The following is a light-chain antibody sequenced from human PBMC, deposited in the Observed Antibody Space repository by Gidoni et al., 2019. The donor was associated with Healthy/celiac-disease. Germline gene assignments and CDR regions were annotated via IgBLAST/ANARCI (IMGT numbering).Light chain of an antibody. CDR1: SSNIGSNY. Sequence: QSVLPHPPSASGPPGQRVTISCSGSSSNIGSNYVYWYQQPPGTAPKLLIYRNNQRPSGVPDRFSGSKSGTSASLAISGLRSEDEADYYCAAWDDSVVFGGGTKLTVL. V-gene: IGLV1-47*01. CDR2: RNN. J-gene: IGLJ2*01. CDR3: AAWDDSVV.